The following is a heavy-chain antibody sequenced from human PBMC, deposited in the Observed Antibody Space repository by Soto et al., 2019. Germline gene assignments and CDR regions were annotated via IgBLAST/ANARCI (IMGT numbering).Heavy chain of an antibody. J-gene: IGHJ5*02. CDR2: IYPGDSDT. CDR3: ARLRYCSGGSCYPGWFDP. CDR1: GYSFTSYW. Sequence: LKISCKGSGYSFTSYWIGWVRQMPGKGLEWMGIIYPGDSDTRYSPSFQGQVTISADKSISTAYLQWSSLKASDTAMYYCARLRYCSGGSCYPGWFDPWGQGTLVTVSS. V-gene: IGHV5-51*01. D-gene: IGHD2-15*01.